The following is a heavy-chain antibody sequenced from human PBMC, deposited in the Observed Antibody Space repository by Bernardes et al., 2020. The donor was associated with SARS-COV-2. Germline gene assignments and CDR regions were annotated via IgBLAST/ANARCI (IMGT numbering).Heavy chain of an antibody. J-gene: IGHJ5*02. Sequence: GGSLRLSCAASGFTFSSYSMNWVRQAPGKGLEWVSSISSSSSYIYYADSVKGRFTISRDNAKNSLYLQMNSLRAEDTAVYYCATSQSPYYDFWSGYYAGWFDPWGQGTLVTVSS. V-gene: IGHV3-21*01. CDR3: ATSQSPYYDFWSGYYAGWFDP. CDR2: ISSSSSYI. CDR1: GFTFSSYS. D-gene: IGHD3-3*01.